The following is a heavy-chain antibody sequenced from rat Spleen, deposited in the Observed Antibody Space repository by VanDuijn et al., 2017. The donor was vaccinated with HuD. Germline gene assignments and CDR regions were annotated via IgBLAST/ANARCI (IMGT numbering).Heavy chain of an antibody. CDR3: ARGYVMDA. V-gene: IGHV5-17*01. J-gene: IGHJ4*01. Sequence: EVQLVESGGGLVQPGRSLKLSCAASGFTFRGYAMAWVRQAPKKGLEWVATIIYDDTNTYYRDSVRGRFTISRDNAKNTQYLEMDSLRSEDTATYYCARGYVMDAWGQGASVTVSS. CDR1: GFTFRGYA. CDR2: IIYDDTNT.